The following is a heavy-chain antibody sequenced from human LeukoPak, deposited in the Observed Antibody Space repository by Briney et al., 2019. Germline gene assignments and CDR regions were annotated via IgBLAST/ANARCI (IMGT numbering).Heavy chain of an antibody. Sequence: PSQTLSLTCTVSGGSISSGSYYWSWIRQPAGKGLEWIGRIYTSGSTNYNPSLKSRVTILVDTSKNQFSLKLSSVTAADTAVYHCASVWGELGAFDYWGQGTLVTVSS. V-gene: IGHV4-61*02. CDR3: ASVWGELGAFDY. J-gene: IGHJ4*02. CDR1: GGSISSGSYY. D-gene: IGHD1-26*01. CDR2: IYTSGST.